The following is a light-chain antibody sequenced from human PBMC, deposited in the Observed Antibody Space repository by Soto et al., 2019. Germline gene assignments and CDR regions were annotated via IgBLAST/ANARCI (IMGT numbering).Light chain of an antibody. J-gene: IGKJ5*01. V-gene: IGKV3-20*01. CDR2: GPY. Sequence: EIVLTQSPGTLSLSPGEIATLSCRASQSVSSSYLAWYQKKPGQATSLIIYGPYTRANGVPDRFSGTGSGTELTLTISGLKSEDYAVYYCQQHKSWPTITCGQGTRLEIK. CDR1: QSVSSSY. CDR3: QQHKSWPTIT.